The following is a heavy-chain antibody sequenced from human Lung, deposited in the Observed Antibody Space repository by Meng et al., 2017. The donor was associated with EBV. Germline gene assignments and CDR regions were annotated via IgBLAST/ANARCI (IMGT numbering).Heavy chain of an antibody. CDR1: GGSFSGSFSGYY. Sequence: QGHLQRGGEGFLEPSSTLSLTCAVYGGSFSGSFSGYYWSWIRQAPGKGLEWIGEINDSGSTDYNPSLKSRLTISVDRSKSQFSLELSSVTAADTAVYYCARSTFDYWGQGTLVTVSS. D-gene: IGHD1-26*01. V-gene: IGHV4-34*01. CDR3: ARSTFDY. CDR2: INDSGST. J-gene: IGHJ4*02.